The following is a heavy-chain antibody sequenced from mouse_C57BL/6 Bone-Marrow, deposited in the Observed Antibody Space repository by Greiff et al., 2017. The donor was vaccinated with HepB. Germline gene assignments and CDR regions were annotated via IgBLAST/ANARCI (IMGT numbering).Heavy chain of an antibody. V-gene: IGHV5-4*01. CDR1: GFTFSSYA. D-gene: IGHD1-1*01. Sequence: EVHLVESGGGLVKPGGSLKLSCAASGFTFSSYAMSWVRQTPEKRLEWVATISDGGSYTYYPDNVQGRFTISRDNAKNNLYLQMSHLKSEDTAMYYCARVCYYGSSFDYWGQGTTLTVSS. CDR3: ARVCYYGSSFDY. J-gene: IGHJ2*01. CDR2: ISDGGSYT.